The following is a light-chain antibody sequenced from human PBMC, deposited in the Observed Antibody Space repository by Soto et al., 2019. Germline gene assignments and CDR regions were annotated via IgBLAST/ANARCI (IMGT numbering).Light chain of an antibody. CDR1: QSVSSY. CDR3: QQRSNWPIFT. J-gene: IGKJ3*01. V-gene: IGKV3-11*01. Sequence: EIVLTQSPATLSLSPGERATLSCRASQSVSSYLAWYQQKPGQAPRLLIYDASDRATGIPARFSGSGSGTDFTLTISRLEHEDFAVYYCQQRSNWPIFTFGPGTKVDIK. CDR2: DAS.